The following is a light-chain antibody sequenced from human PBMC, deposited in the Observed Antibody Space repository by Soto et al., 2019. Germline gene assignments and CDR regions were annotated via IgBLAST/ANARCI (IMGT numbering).Light chain of an antibody. V-gene: IGKV3-20*01. J-gene: IGKJ5*01. Sequence: EIVLTQSPGTLSLSPGERATLSCRASQSVSSSYLAWYQQKPGQAPRLLLYGASSRATGSPDRFSGSGSGTDFTLTISRLEPEDFAVYYCQQYGSSITFGQGTRLEIK. CDR2: GAS. CDR3: QQYGSSIT. CDR1: QSVSSSY.